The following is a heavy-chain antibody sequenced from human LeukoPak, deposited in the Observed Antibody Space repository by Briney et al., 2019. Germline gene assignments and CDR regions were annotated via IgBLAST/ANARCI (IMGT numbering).Heavy chain of an antibody. V-gene: IGHV3-30*02. CDR3: AKARDFYYYDSSGHYPNY. Sequence: PGGSLRLSCAASGFTFSSYGMHWVRQAPGKGLEWVAFTRYDGSNKYYADSVKGRFTISRDNSKNTLYLQINSLRADDTAVYYCAKARDFYYYDSSGHYPNYWGQGTLVTVSS. J-gene: IGHJ4*02. CDR1: GFTFSSYG. D-gene: IGHD3-22*01. CDR2: TRYDGSNK.